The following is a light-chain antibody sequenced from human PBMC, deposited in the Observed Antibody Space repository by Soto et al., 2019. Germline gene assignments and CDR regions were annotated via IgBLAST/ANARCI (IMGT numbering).Light chain of an antibody. CDR2: HAS. CDR3: QQYNNWPLT. Sequence: EIVMTQSPATLSVSPGERATLSCRASQSMYKNLACSQQKPGQAPRLLIYHASARATGIPARFSGSGSGTEFTLTISSLQSEDFAVYYCQQYNNWPLTFGGGTKVEI. J-gene: IGKJ4*01. CDR1: QSMYKN. V-gene: IGKV3-15*01.